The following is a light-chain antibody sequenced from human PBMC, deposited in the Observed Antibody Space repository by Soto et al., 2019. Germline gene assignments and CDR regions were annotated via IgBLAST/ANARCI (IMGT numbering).Light chain of an antibody. CDR3: QQYNNWPFT. Sequence: EIVMTQSPATLSVSPGERATPSCRASQSVSSNLAWYQQKPGQVPRLLIYGASTRATGIPARFSGSGSGTEFTLTISSLQSEDFAVYYCQQYNNWPFTFGPGTKVDIK. CDR2: GAS. J-gene: IGKJ3*01. V-gene: IGKV3D-15*01. CDR1: QSVSSN.